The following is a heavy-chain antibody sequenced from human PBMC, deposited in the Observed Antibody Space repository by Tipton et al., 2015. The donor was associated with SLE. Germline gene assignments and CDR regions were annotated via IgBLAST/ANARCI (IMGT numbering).Heavy chain of an antibody. J-gene: IGHJ5*02. CDR1: GFTFSTYG. Sequence: GSLRLSCAASGFTFSTYGMHWVRQAPGKGLEWVAFIRYDGNQKFYADSVKGRFTISRDNAKDMLFLQMNSLRAEDSAVYYCAKDFYSGHEDTWGQGTKVTVSS. CDR3: AKDFYSGHEDT. CDR2: IRYDGNQK. D-gene: IGHD3-3*01. V-gene: IGHV3-30*02.